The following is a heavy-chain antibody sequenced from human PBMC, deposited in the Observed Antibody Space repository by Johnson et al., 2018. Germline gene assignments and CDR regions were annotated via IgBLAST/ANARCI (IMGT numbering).Heavy chain of an antibody. CDR3: ARDDSYGYGLGAFDI. V-gene: IGHV3-21*01. CDR2: ISSSSSYL. CDR1: GFTFSSYS. D-gene: IGHD5-18*01. Sequence: EVQLVESGGGLVKPGGSXRLSCAASGFTFSSYSMTWVRQAPGTGLEWVSSISSSSSYLYYADSVKGRFTISRDNAKNSLYLQMNSLRAEDTAVDYCARDDSYGYGLGAFDIWGQGTMVTVSS. J-gene: IGHJ3*02.